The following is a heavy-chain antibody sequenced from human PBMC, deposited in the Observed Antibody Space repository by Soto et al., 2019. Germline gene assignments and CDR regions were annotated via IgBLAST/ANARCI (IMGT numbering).Heavy chain of an antibody. D-gene: IGHD4-17*01. V-gene: IGHV1-69*13. J-gene: IGHJ6*02. Sequence: SVKVSCKASGGTFSSYAISWVRQAPGQGLEWMGGIIPIFGTANYAQKFQGRVTITADESTSTAYMELSSLRSEDTAVYYCARLYGDYRDAYYYYYGMDVWGQGTTVTVSS. CDR3: ARLYGDYRDAYYYYYGMDV. CDR2: IIPIFGTA. CDR1: GGTFSSYA.